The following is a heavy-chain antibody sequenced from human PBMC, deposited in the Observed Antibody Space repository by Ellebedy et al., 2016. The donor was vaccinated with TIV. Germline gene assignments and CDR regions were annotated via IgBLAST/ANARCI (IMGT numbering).Heavy chain of an antibody. Sequence: MPGGSLRLSCTVSGGSIGSYFWTWVRQPAGEGLEWIGRISSGGSSNYNPSLKSRVTMSLDTSKNQFSLKLNSVTAADTAVYYCVRSSNTAMINGGVDYWGQGTLVTVSS. CDR2: ISSGGSS. J-gene: IGHJ4*02. CDR1: GGSIGSYF. V-gene: IGHV4-4*07. CDR3: VRSSNTAMINGGVDY. D-gene: IGHD5-18*01.